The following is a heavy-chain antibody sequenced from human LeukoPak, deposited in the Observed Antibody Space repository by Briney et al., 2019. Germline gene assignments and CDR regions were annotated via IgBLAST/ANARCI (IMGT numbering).Heavy chain of an antibody. CDR2: IIPILGIA. Sequence: ASVKVSCKASGGTFSSYAISWVRQAPGQGLEWMGRIIPILGIANYAQKFQGRVTMTTDTSTSTAYMELRSLRSDDTAVYYCAREEQQLVSYWGQGTLVTVSS. CDR1: GGTFSSYA. V-gene: IGHV1-69*04. D-gene: IGHD6-13*01. J-gene: IGHJ4*02. CDR3: AREEQQLVSY.